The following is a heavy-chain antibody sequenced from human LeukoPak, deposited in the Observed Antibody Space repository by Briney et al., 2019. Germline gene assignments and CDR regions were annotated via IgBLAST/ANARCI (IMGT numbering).Heavy chain of an antibody. Sequence: GGSLRLSCAASGLSFSSYGMHWVRQAPGKGLEWVAFIRYDGSNKYYVDSVKGRFTISRDNPKNTLHLQMNSLRAEDTAVYYCAKLLSGYDRFVYWGQGTLVTVSS. CDR1: GLSFSSYG. CDR2: IRYDGSNK. V-gene: IGHV3-30*02. D-gene: IGHD5-12*01. CDR3: AKLLSGYDRFVY. J-gene: IGHJ4*02.